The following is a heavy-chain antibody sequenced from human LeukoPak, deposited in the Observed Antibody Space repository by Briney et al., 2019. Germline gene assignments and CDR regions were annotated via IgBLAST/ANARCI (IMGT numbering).Heavy chain of an antibody. Sequence: ASVKVSCKASGYTFTGYYMHWVRQAPGQGLEWMGWINPNSGGTNYAQKFQGRVTMTRDTSISTAYMELSRLRSDDTAVYYCARAGTYYYDSSGYYDYYYYYMGVWGKGTTVTVSS. CDR3: ARAGTYYYDSSGYYDYYYYYMGV. V-gene: IGHV1-2*02. CDR2: INPNSGGT. CDR1: GYTFTGYY. J-gene: IGHJ6*03. D-gene: IGHD3-22*01.